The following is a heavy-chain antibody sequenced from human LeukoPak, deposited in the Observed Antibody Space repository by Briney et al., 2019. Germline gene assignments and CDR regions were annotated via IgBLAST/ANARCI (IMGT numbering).Heavy chain of an antibody. Sequence: SETLSLTCTVSGGSISSYYWSWIRQPPGKGLEWIGYIYYSGSTNYNPSLKSRVTISVDTSKNQFSLKLSSVTAADTAVYYCTSRITMVRGDHWGQGTLVTVSS. CDR3: TSRITMVRGDH. J-gene: IGHJ4*02. CDR1: GGSISSYY. D-gene: IGHD3-10*01. V-gene: IGHV4-59*01. CDR2: IYYSGST.